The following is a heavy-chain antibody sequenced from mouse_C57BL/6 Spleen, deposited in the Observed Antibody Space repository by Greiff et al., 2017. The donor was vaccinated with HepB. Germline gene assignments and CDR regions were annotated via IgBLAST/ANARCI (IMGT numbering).Heavy chain of an antibody. CDR3: AKGDITTVVAPSFAY. V-gene: IGHV5-17*01. CDR1: GFTFSDYG. CDR2: ISSGSSTI. Sequence: EVHLVESGGGLVKPGGSLKLSCAASGFTFSDYGMHWVRQAPEKGLEWVAYISSGSSTIYYADTVKGRFTISRDNAKNTLFLQMTSLRSEDTAMYYCAKGDITTVVAPSFAYWGQGTLVTVSA. D-gene: IGHD1-1*01. J-gene: IGHJ3*01.